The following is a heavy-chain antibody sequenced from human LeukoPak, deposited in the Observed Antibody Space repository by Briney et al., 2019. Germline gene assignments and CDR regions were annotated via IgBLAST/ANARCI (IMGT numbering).Heavy chain of an antibody. J-gene: IGHJ6*02. Sequence: GGSLRLSCAASGFTFSSYGMHWVRQAPGKGLEWVAFIRYDGSNKYYADSVKGRFTISRDNSKNTLYLQMNSLGAEDTAVYYCARMNGNGPADYYYDMDVWGQGTTVTVSS. CDR1: GFTFSSYG. CDR3: ARMNGNGPADYYYDMDV. D-gene: IGHD2-8*01. V-gene: IGHV3-30*02. CDR2: IRYDGSNK.